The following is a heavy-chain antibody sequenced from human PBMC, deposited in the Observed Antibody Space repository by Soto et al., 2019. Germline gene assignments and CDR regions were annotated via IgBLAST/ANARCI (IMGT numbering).Heavy chain of an antibody. J-gene: IGHJ3*01. V-gene: IGHV3-53*01. Sequence: DVQLVESGGGLIQPGESLILSCAAFGLTVSGKKYVAWVRQAPGKGLEWVSALYDVDGSFYADSVKGRFTTSSDSSKTTVYLQMNGLRPDDTAVYYCATWHEREHAYDVWGQGTTVTVSS. CDR2: LYDVDGS. D-gene: IGHD1-1*01. CDR1: GLTVSGKKY. CDR3: ATWHEREHAYDV.